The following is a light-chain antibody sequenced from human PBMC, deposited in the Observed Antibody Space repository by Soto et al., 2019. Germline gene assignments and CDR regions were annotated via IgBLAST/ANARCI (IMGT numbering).Light chain of an antibody. Sequence: RFTQSPAFVSASVGDRVTIACRASQDIKSYLAWYQKKPGTAPKLLIYPASTLQSGVPSRFRGSGSGTELTITLRRLKPEDCETDQGQQVNIYPITFVQGTRLEIK. CDR3: QQVNIYPIT. CDR2: PAS. J-gene: IGKJ5*01. V-gene: IGKV1-9*01. CDR1: QDIKSY.